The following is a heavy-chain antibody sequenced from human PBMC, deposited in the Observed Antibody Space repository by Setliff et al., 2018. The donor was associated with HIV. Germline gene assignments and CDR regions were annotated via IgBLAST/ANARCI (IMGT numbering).Heavy chain of an antibody. D-gene: IGHD3-22*01. J-gene: IGHJ4*02. V-gene: IGHV4-34*01. Sequence: SETLSLTCAVCGGSFSDNYWSWIRQLPGKGLEWIGEINHSGSTNYNPTLKSRVTISGDTSKNQFSLKLSSVNAADTAVYYCARGDDSTGYYYYYFDYWGQGTLVTVSS. CDR2: INHSGST. CDR3: ARGDDSTGYYYYYFDY. CDR1: GGSFSDNY.